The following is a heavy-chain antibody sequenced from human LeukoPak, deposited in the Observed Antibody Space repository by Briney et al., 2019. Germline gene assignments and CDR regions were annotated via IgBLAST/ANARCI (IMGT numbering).Heavy chain of an antibody. Sequence: GGSLRLSCAASGFTFSGSAMHWVRQAPGKGLEWVAVISYDGSNKYYADSVKGRFTISRDNSKNTLYLQMNSLRAEDTAVYYCARALATLRFLEWSYGMDVWGQGTTVTVSS. CDR1: GFTFSGSA. CDR2: ISYDGSNK. V-gene: IGHV3-30-3*01. CDR3: ARALATLRFLEWSYGMDV. D-gene: IGHD3-3*01. J-gene: IGHJ6*02.